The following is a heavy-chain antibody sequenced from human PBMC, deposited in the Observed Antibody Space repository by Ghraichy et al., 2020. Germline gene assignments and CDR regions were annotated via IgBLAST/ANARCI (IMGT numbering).Heavy chain of an antibody. D-gene: IGHD3-10*01. CDR3: ARDLTGQAVLDY. V-gene: IGHV3-33*01. CDR2: IWYDGSNK. J-gene: IGHJ4*02. Sequence: GGSLRLSCAASGFTFNNYGMHWVRQAPGKGLEWVAVIWYDGSNKYYADSVKGRFTVSRDNSKNTLYLQLNSLRAEDTAVFYCARDLTGQAVLDYWGQGTLVTVSS. CDR1: GFTFNNYG.